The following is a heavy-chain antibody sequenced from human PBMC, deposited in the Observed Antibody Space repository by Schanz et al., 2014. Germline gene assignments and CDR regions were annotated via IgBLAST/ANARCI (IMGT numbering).Heavy chain of an antibody. CDR3: AKGKLLSYYFDY. Sequence: QVQLVESGGGLVKPGGSLRLSCAASGFIFNDYYMNWIRQAPGKGLEWLSYISRDGTTSYYADSVKGRFTISRDNAKNSLYLEMTSLRGEDTAVYYCAKGKLLSYYFDYWGQGTLVTVSS. CDR1: GFIFNDYY. CDR2: ISRDGTTS. J-gene: IGHJ4*02. D-gene: IGHD2-21*01. V-gene: IGHV3-11*01.